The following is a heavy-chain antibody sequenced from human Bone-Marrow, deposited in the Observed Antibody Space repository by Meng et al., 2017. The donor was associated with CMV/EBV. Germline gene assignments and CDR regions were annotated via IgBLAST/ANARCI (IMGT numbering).Heavy chain of an antibody. CDR2: IKQDGSEK. CDR3: AKGLWSGYPYYFDF. Sequence: GESLKISCAASGFTFSSYWMSWVRQAPGKGLEWVANIKQDGSEKYYVDSVKGRFTISRDNSKNTLYLQMNSLRAEDTAIYYCAKGLWSGYPYYFDFWGQGTLVTVSS. D-gene: IGHD3-3*01. V-gene: IGHV3-7*01. J-gene: IGHJ4*02. CDR1: GFTFSSYW.